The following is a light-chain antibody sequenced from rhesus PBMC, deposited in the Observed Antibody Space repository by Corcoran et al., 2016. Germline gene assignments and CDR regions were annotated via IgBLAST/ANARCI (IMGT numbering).Light chain of an antibody. V-gene: IGKV1-18*01. CDR3: QQGYSPPYS. J-gene: IGKJ2*01. CDR2: DAS. Sequence: DIQMTHSPSSLSASGGDKVTITCRASQGISRWLPWYQQKPGTTPDLLIDDASRLQSGFPSRFSGSGAGTEYTLTISRLKPEDFATYYCQQGYSPPYSVGQGTKVEIK. CDR1: QGISRW.